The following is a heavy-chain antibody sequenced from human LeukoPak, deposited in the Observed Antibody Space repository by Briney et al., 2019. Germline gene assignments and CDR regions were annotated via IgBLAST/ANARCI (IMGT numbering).Heavy chain of an antibody. Sequence: ASVKVSCKASGYTFTSYYMHWVRQAPGQGLEWMGIINPSGGSTSYAQKFQGRVTMTRDTSTSTVYMELSSLRSENTAVYYCARGLSPGSTVTTYYYGMDVWGQGTTVTVSS. CDR2: INPSGGST. V-gene: IGHV1-46*01. CDR1: GYTFTSYY. J-gene: IGHJ6*02. D-gene: IGHD4-17*01. CDR3: ARGLSPGSTVTTYYYGMDV.